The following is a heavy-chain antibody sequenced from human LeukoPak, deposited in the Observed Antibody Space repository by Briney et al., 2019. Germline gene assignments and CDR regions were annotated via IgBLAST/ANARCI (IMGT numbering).Heavy chain of an antibody. D-gene: IGHD3-22*01. CDR1: GYTFTINH. Sequence: ASVKVSCKASGYTFTINHIYWVRQAPGQGLEFLGWINPDSGGTNYAQRFQGRVTMTRDTSISTAYMELISLTSDDTAVYYCARVVASGYYDSSGDYPKYWYFDLWGRGALVTVSS. V-gene: IGHV1-2*02. CDR2: INPDSGGT. J-gene: IGHJ2*01. CDR3: ARVVASGYYDSSGDYPKYWYFDL.